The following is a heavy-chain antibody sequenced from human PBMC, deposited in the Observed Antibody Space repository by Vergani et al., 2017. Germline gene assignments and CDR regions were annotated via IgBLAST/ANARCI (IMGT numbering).Heavy chain of an antibody. CDR1: GGSISSGGYS. J-gene: IGHJ4*02. Sequence: QLQLQESGSGLVKPSQTLSLTCAVSGGSISSGGYSWSWIRQPPGKGLEWIGYIYHSGSTYYNPSLKSRVTISVDRSKNQFSLELSSVTASDTAMYYCASKPTGTSWYSVKYYFDFWGQGTLVAVSS. CDR2: IYHSGST. D-gene: IGHD6-13*01. CDR3: ASKPTGTSWYSVKYYFDF. V-gene: IGHV4-30-2*01.